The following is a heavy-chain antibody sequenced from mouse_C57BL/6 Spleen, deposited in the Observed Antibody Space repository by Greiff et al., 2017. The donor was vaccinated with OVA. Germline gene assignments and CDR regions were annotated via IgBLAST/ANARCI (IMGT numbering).Heavy chain of an antibody. CDR2: INPNNGGT. CDR1: GYTFTDYN. J-gene: IGHJ3*01. V-gene: IGHV1-22*01. CDR3: ATNWDAWFAY. D-gene: IGHD4-1*01. Sequence: VQLKESGPELVKPGASVKMSCKASGYTFTDYNMHWVKQSHGKSLQWIGYINPNNGGTSYNQKFKGKATLTVNKSSSTAYMELRSLTSEDSAVYYCATNWDAWFAYWGQGTLVTVSA.